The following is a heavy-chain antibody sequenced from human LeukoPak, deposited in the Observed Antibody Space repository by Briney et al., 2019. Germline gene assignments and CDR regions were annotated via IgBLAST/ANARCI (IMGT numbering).Heavy chain of an antibody. V-gene: IGHV1-46*01. D-gene: IGHD4-17*01. J-gene: IGHJ5*02. CDR2: INRSGGST. CDR3: ARDSGEGNWFDP. Sequence: GASVKVSCKASGYTFTSYYMHWVRQAPGQGLEWMGIINRSGGSTSYAQKFQGRVTMTRDTSTSTVYMELSSLRSEDTAVYYCARDSGEGNWFDPWGQGTLITVSS. CDR1: GYTFTSYY.